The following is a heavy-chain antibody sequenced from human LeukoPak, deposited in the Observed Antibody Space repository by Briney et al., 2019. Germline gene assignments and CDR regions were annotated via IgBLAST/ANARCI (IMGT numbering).Heavy chain of an antibody. J-gene: IGHJ4*02. Sequence: GGSLRLSCAGSGFTFSSYWMSWVRQAPGKGLEWVASIKQDKSQIHYVESVKGRFTISRDNAKSSLFLQMNNLRVEDTAVYYCARLRGDVTKFDSWGQGTLVTVSS. D-gene: IGHD2-8*01. CDR3: ARLRGDVTKFDS. CDR1: GFTFSSYW. CDR2: IKQDKSQI. V-gene: IGHV3-7*01.